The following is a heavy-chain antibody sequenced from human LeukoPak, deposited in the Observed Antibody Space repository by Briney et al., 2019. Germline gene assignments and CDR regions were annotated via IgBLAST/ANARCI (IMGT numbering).Heavy chain of an antibody. Sequence: SVKVSCKASGGTFSSYAISWVRQAPGQGLERMGGIIPIFGTANYAQKFQGRVTITADKSTSTAYMELSSLGSEDTAVYYCARDGETLGYCSGGSCYQDYWGQGTLVTVSS. CDR2: IIPIFGTA. D-gene: IGHD2-15*01. CDR1: GGTFSSYA. J-gene: IGHJ4*02. CDR3: ARDGETLGYCSGGSCYQDY. V-gene: IGHV1-69*06.